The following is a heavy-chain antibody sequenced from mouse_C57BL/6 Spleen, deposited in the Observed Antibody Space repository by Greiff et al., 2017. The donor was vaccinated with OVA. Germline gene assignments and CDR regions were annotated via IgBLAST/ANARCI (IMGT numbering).Heavy chain of an antibody. Sequence: EVKLQESGGGLVQPGGSLSLSCAASGFTFTDYYMSWVRQPPGKALEWLGFIRNKANGYTTEYSASVKGRFTISRDNSQSILYLQMNALRAEDSATYYCARYDYDGAYWGQGTLVTVSA. CDR1: GFTFTDYY. CDR2: IRNKANGYTT. CDR3: ARYDYDGAY. V-gene: IGHV7-3*01. D-gene: IGHD2-4*01. J-gene: IGHJ3*01.